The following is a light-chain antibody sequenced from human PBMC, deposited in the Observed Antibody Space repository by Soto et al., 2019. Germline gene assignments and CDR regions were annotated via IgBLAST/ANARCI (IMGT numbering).Light chain of an antibody. CDR3: RSYDSSLSVHVV. CDR1: SSNIGAGYD. V-gene: IGLV1-40*01. J-gene: IGLJ2*01. Sequence: QSVLTQPPSVSGAPGQRVTLSCTGSSSNIGAGYDVHWYQQLPGTAPKLLIYGNSNRPSGVPDRFSGSKSGTSASLAITGLQAEDEADYYCRSYDSSLSVHVVFGGGTKLTVL. CDR2: GNS.